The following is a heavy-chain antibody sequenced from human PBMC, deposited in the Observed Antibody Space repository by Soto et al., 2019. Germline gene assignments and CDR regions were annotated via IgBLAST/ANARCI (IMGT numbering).Heavy chain of an antibody. J-gene: IGHJ4*02. D-gene: IGHD2-15*01. CDR1: GFTFSSYW. Sequence: EVQLVESGGGLVQPGGSLRLSCAASGFTFSSYWMSWVRQAPGKGLEWVANINQDGSEKYYVDFVKGRFSISRDNAKNSLYLKMNSLRAEDTAVYYCARVGVDIVVVVAACDYWGQGTLVTVSS. CDR2: INQDGSEK. CDR3: ARVGVDIVVVVAACDY. V-gene: IGHV3-7*05.